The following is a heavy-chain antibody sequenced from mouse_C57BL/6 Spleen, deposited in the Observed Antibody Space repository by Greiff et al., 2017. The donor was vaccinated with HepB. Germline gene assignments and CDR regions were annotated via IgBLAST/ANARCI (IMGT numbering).Heavy chain of an antibody. J-gene: IGHJ2*01. CDR2: IYPGDGDT. CDR3: ARDWDNFDY. CDR1: GYAFSSSW. Sequence: VQLQQSGPELVKPGASVKISCKASGYAFSSSWMNWVKQRPGKGLEWIGRIYPGDGDTNYNGKFKGKSTLTADKSSSTAYMHLSSLTSEDSAVYFCARDWDNFDYWGQGTTLTVSS. V-gene: IGHV1-82*01. D-gene: IGHD4-1*01.